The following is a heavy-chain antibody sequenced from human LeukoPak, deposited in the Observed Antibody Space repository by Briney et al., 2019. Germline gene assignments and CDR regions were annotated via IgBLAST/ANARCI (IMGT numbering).Heavy chain of an antibody. CDR2: INWNGGST. Sequence: GGSLRLSCAASGFTFDDYGMSWVRQAPGKGLEWVSGINWNGGSTGYADSVKGRFTISRDNAKNSLYLQMSSLRAEDTALYYCARRKVGATPYDYWGQGTLVTVSS. CDR3: ARRKVGATPYDY. D-gene: IGHD1-26*01. J-gene: IGHJ4*02. V-gene: IGHV3-20*04. CDR1: GFTFDDYG.